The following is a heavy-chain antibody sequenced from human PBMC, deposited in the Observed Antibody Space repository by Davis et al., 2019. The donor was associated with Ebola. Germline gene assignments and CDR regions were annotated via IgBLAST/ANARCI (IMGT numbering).Heavy chain of an antibody. Sequence: GESLKISCAASGFTFSSYAMHWARQAPGKGLEWVAVISYDGSNKYYADSVKGRFTISRDNSKNTLYLQMNSLRAEDTAVYYCAKQLRYFDWQYDYWGQGTLVTVSS. V-gene: IGHV3-30-3*02. D-gene: IGHD3-9*01. CDR1: GFTFSSYA. CDR3: AKQLRYFDWQYDY. J-gene: IGHJ4*02. CDR2: ISYDGSNK.